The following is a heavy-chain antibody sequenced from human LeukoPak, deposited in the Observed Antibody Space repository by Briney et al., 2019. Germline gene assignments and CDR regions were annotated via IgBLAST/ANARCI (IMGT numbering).Heavy chain of an antibody. Sequence: ASVKVSCKASGYTFTSYDINWVRQATGQGLEWMGWMNPNSGNTGYAQKFQGRVTITRNTSISTAYMELSSLRSDDTAVYYCARRAVADYYFDYWGQGTLVTVSS. D-gene: IGHD6-19*01. CDR2: MNPNSGNT. CDR3: ARRAVADYYFDY. V-gene: IGHV1-8*03. CDR1: GYTFTSYD. J-gene: IGHJ4*02.